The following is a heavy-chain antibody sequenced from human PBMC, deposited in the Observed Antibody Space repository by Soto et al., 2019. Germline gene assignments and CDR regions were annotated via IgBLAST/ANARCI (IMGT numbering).Heavy chain of an antibody. J-gene: IGHJ4*02. CDR2: ITGGGNIP. CDR1: GFSFSTYW. CDR3: ARTDYADY. Sequence: EVHLVESGGGLVQPGGSLRLSCAASGFSFSTYWMHWVRQTPGKGLVWVSRITGGGNIPTYADSVRGRFTVSTDSAKNTLYLQMNSLRVDDTAMYYCARTDYADYWGQGTLVTVSS. V-gene: IGHV3-74*01.